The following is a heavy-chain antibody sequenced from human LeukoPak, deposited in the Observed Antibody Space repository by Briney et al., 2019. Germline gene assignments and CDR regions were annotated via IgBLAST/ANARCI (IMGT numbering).Heavy chain of an antibody. J-gene: IGHJ4*02. CDR2: IYSGGST. V-gene: IGHV3-53*01. D-gene: IGHD3-9*01. CDR3: AKGLTGYANFDY. CDR1: GFTVSSNY. Sequence: GGSLRLSCAASGFTVSSNYMSWVRQAPGKGLEWVSVIYSGGSTYSADSVKGRFTISRDNSKNTLYLQMNSLRAEDTAVYYCAKGLTGYANFDYWGQGTLVTVSS.